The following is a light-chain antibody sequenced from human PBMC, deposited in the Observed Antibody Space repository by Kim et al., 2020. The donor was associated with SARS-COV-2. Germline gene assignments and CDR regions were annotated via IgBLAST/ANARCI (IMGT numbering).Light chain of an antibody. CDR3: QVWDSSSDHPYV. CDR2: YDS. Sequence: GKTASVTCWGNDIGSKRVHWYQQKPGQAPVLVIYYDSHRPSGIPERFSGSNSGNTATLTISRVEAGDEADYYCQVWDSSSDHPYVFGTGTKVTVL. J-gene: IGLJ1*01. CDR1: DIGSKR. V-gene: IGLV3-21*04.